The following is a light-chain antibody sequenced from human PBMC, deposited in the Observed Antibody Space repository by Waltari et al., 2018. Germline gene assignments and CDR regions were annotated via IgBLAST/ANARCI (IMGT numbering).Light chain of an antibody. CDR3: RQLNSYPLT. V-gene: IGKV1-9*01. CDR2: AAS. CDR1: QGISSY. Sequence: DIQLTQSPSFLSASVGDRVTITCRASQGISSYLAWSQQKPGKAPKLLIHAASILQSGVPSRFSGSGSGTEFTLTISSLQPEDFATYYCRQLNSYPLTFGGGTKVEI. J-gene: IGKJ4*01.